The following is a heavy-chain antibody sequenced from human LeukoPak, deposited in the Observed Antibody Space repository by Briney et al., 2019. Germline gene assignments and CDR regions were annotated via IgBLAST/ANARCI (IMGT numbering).Heavy chain of an antibody. CDR3: AKDGSYDTSPYYYYYYMDV. V-gene: IGHV3-23*01. J-gene: IGHJ6*03. Sequence: PGGSLRLSCAASGFTFSSYDMNWVRQAPGKGLEWVSAISGSGGSTYYADSVKGRFTISRDNSKNTLYLQMNSLRAEDTAVYYCAKDGSYDTSPYYYYYYMDVWGKGTTVTISS. CDR1: GFTFSSYD. D-gene: IGHD3-22*01. CDR2: ISGSGGST.